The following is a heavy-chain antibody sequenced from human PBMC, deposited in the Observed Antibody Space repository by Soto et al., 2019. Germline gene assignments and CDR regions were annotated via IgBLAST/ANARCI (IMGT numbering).Heavy chain of an antibody. Sequence: SETLSLTCTVSGGSISSGGYYWSWIRQHPGKGLEWIGYIYYSGSTYYNPSLKSRVTISVDTSKNQFSLKLSSVTAADTAVYYCERGWELPDLDYWGQGTLVTVYS. CDR2: IYYSGST. J-gene: IGHJ4*02. V-gene: IGHV4-31*03. D-gene: IGHD1-26*01. CDR3: ERGWELPDLDY. CDR1: GGSISSGGYY.